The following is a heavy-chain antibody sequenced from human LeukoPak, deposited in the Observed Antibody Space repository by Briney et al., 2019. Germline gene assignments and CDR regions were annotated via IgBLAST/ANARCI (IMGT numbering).Heavy chain of an antibody. CDR2: ISGSGGST. CDR3: AKDDAPELELTVNAFDI. Sequence: GGSLRLSCAASGFTFSSYAMSWVRQAPGKGLEWVSAISGSGGSTYYADSVKGRFTISRDNSKNTLYLQMNSLRAEDTAVYYCAKDDAPELELTVNAFDIWGQGTMVTVSS. V-gene: IGHV3-23*01. J-gene: IGHJ3*02. CDR1: GFTFSSYA. D-gene: IGHD1-7*01.